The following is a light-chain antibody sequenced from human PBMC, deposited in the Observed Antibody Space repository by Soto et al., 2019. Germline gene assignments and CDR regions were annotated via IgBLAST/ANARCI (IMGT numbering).Light chain of an antibody. CDR2: GAS. J-gene: IGKJ1*01. CDR3: QQYTDWWT. CDR1: QSVSSN. V-gene: IGKV3-15*01. Sequence: EIMMTQSPATLSVSPGERVTLSCRASQSVSSNLAWYSQKPGQAPRLLIYGASTRASDIPARFSGSGSGTEFTLTISSLQSEDFAVYYCQQYTDWWTFGQGTKVEF.